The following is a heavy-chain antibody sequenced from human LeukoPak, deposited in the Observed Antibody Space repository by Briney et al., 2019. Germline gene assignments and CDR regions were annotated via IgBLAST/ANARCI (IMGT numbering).Heavy chain of an antibody. CDR1: GGSFTYYY. CDR2: IYHSGST. CDR3: ASETMDYDFWSGYVDY. Sequence: SETLSLTCALYGGSFTYYYWSWIRQPPGKGLEWIGSIYHSGSTYYNPSLKSRVTISVDTSKNQFSLKLSSVTAADTAVYYCASETMDYDFWSGYVDYWGQGTLVTVSS. J-gene: IGHJ4*02. D-gene: IGHD3-3*01. V-gene: IGHV4-34*01.